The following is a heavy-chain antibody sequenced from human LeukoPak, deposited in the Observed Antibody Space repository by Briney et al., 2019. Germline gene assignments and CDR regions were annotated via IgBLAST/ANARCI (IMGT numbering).Heavy chain of an antibody. J-gene: IGHJ4*02. CDR2: IWYDGSGT. D-gene: IGHD3-3*01. V-gene: IGHV3-33*01. CDR1: GFTFRTYG. CDR3: AREASSHYRDF. Sequence: GGSLRLSCAASGFTFRTYGMNWVRQAPGKGLEWVAVIWYDGSGTAYADSVKGRFTISRDNSKNTLYLQMNSLTVDDTAVYYCAREASSHYRDFWGQGSLVTVSS.